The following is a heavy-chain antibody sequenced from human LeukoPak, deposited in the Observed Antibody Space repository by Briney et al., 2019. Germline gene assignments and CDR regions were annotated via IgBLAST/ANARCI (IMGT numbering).Heavy chain of an antibody. CDR2: INHSGST. J-gene: IGHJ6*03. V-gene: IGHV4-34*01. CDR3: ATHTGHYYYYYYMDV. CDR1: GGSFSGYY. Sequence: PSETLSLTCAVYGGSFSGYYWSWIRQPPGKGLEWIGEINHSGSTNYNPSLKSRVTISVDTSKNQFSLKLSSVTAADTAVYYCATHTGHYYYYYYMDVWGKGTTVTVSS. D-gene: IGHD3-10*01.